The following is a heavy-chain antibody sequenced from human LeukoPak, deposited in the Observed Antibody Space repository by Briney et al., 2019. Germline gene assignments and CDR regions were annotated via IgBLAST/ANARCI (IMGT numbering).Heavy chain of an antibody. CDR1: GFTFSSYG. Sequence: PGRSLRLSCAASGFTFSSYGMHWVRQAPGKGLEWVAVISYDGSNKYYADSVKGRFTISRDNSKNTLYLQMNSLRAEDTAVYYCAKDSAIFGVVYGGTFDYWGQGTLVTVSS. CDR3: AKDSAIFGVVYGGTFDY. D-gene: IGHD3-3*01. J-gene: IGHJ4*02. V-gene: IGHV3-30*18. CDR2: ISYDGSNK.